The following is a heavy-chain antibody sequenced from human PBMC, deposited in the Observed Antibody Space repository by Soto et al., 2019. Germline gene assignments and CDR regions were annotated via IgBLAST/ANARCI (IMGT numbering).Heavy chain of an antibody. J-gene: IGHJ4*02. CDR1: GFTFGSFG. D-gene: IGHD3-22*01. Sequence: GGSLRLSCAASGFTFGSFGMGWVRQAPGKGLEWVSAISATGGSTYYADSVKGRFTISGDNSKNTLYLQMNSLRAEDTAVYYCASYPYDSSGWLSLDYWGQGTLVTVS. CDR3: ASYPYDSSGWLSLDY. CDR2: ISATGGST. V-gene: IGHV3-23*01.